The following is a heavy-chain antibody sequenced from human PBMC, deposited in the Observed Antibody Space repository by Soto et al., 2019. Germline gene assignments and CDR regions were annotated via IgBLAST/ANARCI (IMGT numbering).Heavy chain of an antibody. CDR1: GGSISSSSYY. D-gene: IGHD6-6*01. J-gene: IGHJ4*02. CDR3: ARIAYSSSSFDY. V-gene: IGHV4-39*01. CDR2: MYYSGST. Sequence: QLQLQESGPGLVKPSETLSLTCTVSGGSISSSSYYWGWIRQPPGKGLEWVGSMYYSGSTYYNPSLKSRVTMSVDTSKNQFSLKRSSVTAADTAVYYCARIAYSSSSFDYWGQGTLVTVSS.